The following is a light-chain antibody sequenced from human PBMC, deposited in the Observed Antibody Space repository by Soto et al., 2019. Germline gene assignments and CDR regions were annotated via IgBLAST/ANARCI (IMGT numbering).Light chain of an antibody. J-gene: IGKJ4*02. CDR1: PRVDNR. CDR3: QQYNNSPLT. CDR2: DAS. Sequence: IVDAQSSAPLFVFSGARATLSFRASPRVDNRLARYPPEPGPPPRPPLHDASPRATGIPARFSGSQSGTEFTLTISSLLSEDFAVYFCQQYNNSPLTFGGGTKVETK. V-gene: IGKV3D-15*01.